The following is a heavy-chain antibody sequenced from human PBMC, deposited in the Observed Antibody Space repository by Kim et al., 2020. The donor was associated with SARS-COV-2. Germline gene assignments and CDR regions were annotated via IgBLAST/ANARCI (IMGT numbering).Heavy chain of an antibody. Sequence: ASVKVSCKASGYPFTSNYLNWVRQAPGQGLEWVGRIIPISDMTNYAQKFRGRVTMTTDTINSIDILRTSLLTSDAVALYYAVGGATHTSCYW. J-gene: IGHJ2*01. CDR1: GYPFTSNY. CDR3: VGGATHTSCYW. D-gene: IGHD2-15*01. CDR2: IIPISDMT. V-gene: IGHV1-2*02.